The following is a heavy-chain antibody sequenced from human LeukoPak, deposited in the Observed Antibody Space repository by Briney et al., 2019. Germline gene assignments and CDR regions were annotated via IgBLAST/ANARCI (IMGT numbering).Heavy chain of an antibody. D-gene: IGHD3-22*01. J-gene: IGHJ3*02. CDR3: ARDWDSSGYPGNDAFDI. CDR2: MNPNSGNT. Sequence: ASVKVSCKASGYTFTSYDINWVRQATGQGLEWMGWMNPNSGNTGYAQKFQGRVTMTRNTSISTAYMELSSLRSEDTAVYYCARDWDSSGYPGNDAFDIWGQGTMVTVSS. V-gene: IGHV1-8*01. CDR1: GYTFTSYD.